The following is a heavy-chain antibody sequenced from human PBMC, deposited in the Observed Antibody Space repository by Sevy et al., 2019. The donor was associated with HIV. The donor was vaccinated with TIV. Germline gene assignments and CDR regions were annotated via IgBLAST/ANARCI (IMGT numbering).Heavy chain of an antibody. CDR1: GFTFSSYW. J-gene: IGHJ4*02. CDR3: ARGHLQWLDPVDY. V-gene: IGHV3-7*01. CDR2: IKQDGSEK. Sequence: GGSLRLSCAASGFTFSSYWMSWVRQAPGKGLEWVANIKQDGSEKYYVDSVKGRFTISRDNAKNSLYLQMNSLRAEDTAVYYCARGHLQWLDPVDYWGQGTLVTVSS. D-gene: IGHD6-19*01.